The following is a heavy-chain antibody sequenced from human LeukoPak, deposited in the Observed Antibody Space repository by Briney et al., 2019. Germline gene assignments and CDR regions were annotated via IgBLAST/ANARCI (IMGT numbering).Heavy chain of an antibody. CDR3: ARLGNEYGDSSSLVLV. Sequence: ASVKVSCKASGYTFTSYYMHWVRQAPGQGLEWMGIINPSGGSTSYAQKFQGRVTMTRDTSTSTVYMELSSLRSEDTAVYYCARLGNEYGDSSSLVLVWGQGTMVTVSS. CDR2: INPSGGST. J-gene: IGHJ3*01. CDR1: GYTFTSYY. D-gene: IGHD6-13*01. V-gene: IGHV1-46*01.